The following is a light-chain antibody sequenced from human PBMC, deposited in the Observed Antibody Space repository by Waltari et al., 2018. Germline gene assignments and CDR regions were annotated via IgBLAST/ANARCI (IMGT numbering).Light chain of an antibody. CDR1: KSIGSN. V-gene: IGKV1-39*01. CDR3: QQSFSVPWT. Sequence: TWLSSKSIGSNLNWEQQKPWKVPKQLIVASFSVQIGVRSRFSGSGSGTVFTLTTRRLTSDDLATYYCQQSFSVPWTFGQGAKVEIK. CDR2: ASF. J-gene: IGKJ1*01.